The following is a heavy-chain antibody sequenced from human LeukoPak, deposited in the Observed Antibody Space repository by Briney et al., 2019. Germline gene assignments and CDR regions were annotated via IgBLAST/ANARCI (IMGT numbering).Heavy chain of an antibody. CDR3: ARLTTTVTTPFDY. CDR1: GFTFSSYV. Sequence: GGSLRLSCAASGFTFSSYVMHWVRQAPGKGLEWVAVISSDGTSKYAVDSVRGRFTISRDNSKNTLYLQMNSLRAEDTAVYYCARLTTTVTTPFDYWGQGTLVTVSS. D-gene: IGHD4-17*01. J-gene: IGHJ4*02. CDR2: ISSDGTSK. V-gene: IGHV3-30*04.